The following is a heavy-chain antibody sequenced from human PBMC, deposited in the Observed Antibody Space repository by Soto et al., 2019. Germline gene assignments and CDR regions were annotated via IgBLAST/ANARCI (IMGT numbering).Heavy chain of an antibody. CDR3: ARDTGGSYDF. CDR2: TRNKANSYTT. D-gene: IGHD1-26*01. Sequence: EVQLVESGGGLVQPGGSLRLSCAASGFTFSDYYMDRVRQLPGKGLEWVGRTRNKANSYTTEYAPSVKGRFTISRHDSEDSMYLQMNSLKTEDTAVYYCARDTGGSYDFWGQGALVTVSS. CDR1: GFTFSDYY. J-gene: IGHJ4*02. V-gene: IGHV3-72*01.